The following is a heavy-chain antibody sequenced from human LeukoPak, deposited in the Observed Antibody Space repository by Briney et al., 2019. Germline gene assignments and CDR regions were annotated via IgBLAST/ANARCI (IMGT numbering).Heavy chain of an antibody. D-gene: IGHD1-26*01. CDR1: GGSFSGYY. CDR3: VREIKEVGATKRLSYFDY. V-gene: IGHV4-34*01. J-gene: IGHJ4*02. CDR2: INHSGST. Sequence: SETLSLTCAVYGGSFSGYYWGWIRQPPGKGLEWIGEINHSGSTNYNPSLKSRVTISVDTSKNQFSLKLSSVTAADTAVYHCVREIKEVGATKRLSYFDYWGQGTLVTVSS.